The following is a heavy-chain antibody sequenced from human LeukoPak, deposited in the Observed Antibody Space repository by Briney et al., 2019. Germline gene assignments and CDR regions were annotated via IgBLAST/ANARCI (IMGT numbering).Heavy chain of an antibody. CDR2: MNPNSGKT. V-gene: IGHV1-8*02. Sequence: GASVKVSCKASGYTFTGYYMHWVRQATGQGLEWMGWMNPNSGKTGYAQKFQGRVTMTRNTSISTAYMELSSLRSEETAVYYCAGSVAAGDYFDYWGQGTLVTVSS. D-gene: IGHD6-13*01. J-gene: IGHJ4*02. CDR1: GYTFTGYY. CDR3: AGSVAAGDYFDY.